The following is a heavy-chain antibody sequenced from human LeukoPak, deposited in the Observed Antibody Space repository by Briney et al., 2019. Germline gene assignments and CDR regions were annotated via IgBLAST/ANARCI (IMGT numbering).Heavy chain of an antibody. CDR2: IHPDDSDT. CDR3: ARGYCSTTSCYYFDL. CDR1: GYTFTSYW. J-gene: IGHJ4*02. D-gene: IGHD2-2*01. V-gene: IGHV5-51*01. Sequence: GESLKISCKGSGYTFTSYWIGWVRQMPGKGLESMAIIHPDDSDTRYSPSFQGQVTISADKSISTAYLQWSSLKASDIAMYYCARGYCSTTSCYYFDLWGQGTLVTVSS.